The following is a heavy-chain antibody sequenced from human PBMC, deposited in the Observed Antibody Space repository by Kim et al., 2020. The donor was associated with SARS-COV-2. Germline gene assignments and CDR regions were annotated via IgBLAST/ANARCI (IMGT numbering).Heavy chain of an antibody. CDR1: GFTFSSYA. D-gene: IGHD3-10*01. J-gene: IGHJ3*02. V-gene: IGHV3-23*01. CDR2: ISGSGGST. CDR3: AKDPDSWFGESQAFDI. Sequence: GGSLRLSCAASGFTFSSYAMSWVRQAPGKGLEWVSAISGSGGSTYYADSVKGRFTISRDNSKNTLYLQMNSLRAEDTAVYYCAKDPDSWFGESQAFDIWGQGTMVTVSS.